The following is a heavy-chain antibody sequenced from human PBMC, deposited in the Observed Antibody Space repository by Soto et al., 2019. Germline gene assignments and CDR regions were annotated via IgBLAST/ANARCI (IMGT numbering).Heavy chain of an antibody. Sequence: GGSLKLSCAASGFTFSSYWMSWVRQAPGKGLEWVSLISGDGGSTYYADSVKGRFTISRDNSKNSLYLQMNSLRTEDTALYYCAKDMSCSSTSCHHYYYYYGMDVWGQGTTVTVSS. CDR2: ISGDGGST. CDR1: GFTFSSYW. CDR3: AKDMSCSSTSCHHYYYYYGMDV. J-gene: IGHJ6*02. V-gene: IGHV3-43*01. D-gene: IGHD2-2*01.